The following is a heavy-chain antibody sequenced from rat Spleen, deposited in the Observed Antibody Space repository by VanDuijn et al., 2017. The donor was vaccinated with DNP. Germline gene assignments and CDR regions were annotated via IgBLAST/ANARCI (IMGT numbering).Heavy chain of an antibody. CDR3: ARSRDFYAMDA. V-gene: IGHV2-27*01. CDR2: VQRGGRA. D-gene: IGHD2-7*01. CDR1: GFSLTTYH. J-gene: IGHJ4*01. Sequence: QVQLKESGPGLVQPSQTLSLTCTVSGFSLTTYHVHWVRQPPGKGLEWMGRVQRGGRAEYNSGLKSRLSISRDTSKSQVFLKMNSVQTEDTAMYFCARSRDFYAMDAWGQGTSVTVSS.